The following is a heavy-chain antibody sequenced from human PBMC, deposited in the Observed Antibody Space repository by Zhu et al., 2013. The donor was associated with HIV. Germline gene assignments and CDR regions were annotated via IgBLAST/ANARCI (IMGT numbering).Heavy chain of an antibody. CDR3: TRRPLLIFGGLVGG. D-gene: IGHD3-16*01. J-gene: IGHJ4*02. V-gene: IGHV1-8*01. Sequence: QVQLVQSGAEVKKPGASVKVSCKAPPYTFTSYDISWVRQATGQGLEWMGWMNPNSGDTGYAQKFQGRVTMTRNTSISTAYMELRDLRSDDTAVYFCTRRPLLIFGGLVGGWGQGTLVTVSS. CDR1: PYTFTSYD. CDR2: MNPNSGDT.